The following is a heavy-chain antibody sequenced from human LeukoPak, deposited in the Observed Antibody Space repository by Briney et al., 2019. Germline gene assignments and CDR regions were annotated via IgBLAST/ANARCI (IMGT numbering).Heavy chain of an antibody. Sequence: SETLSLTCTVSGGSISSYYWSWIRQPPGKGLEWIGYIYYSGSTNYNPSLKSRVTISVDTSKNQFSLKLSSVTAADTAVYYCANYGSGSYSYWGQGTLVTVSS. CDR1: GGSISSYY. CDR3: ANYGSGSYSY. CDR2: IYYSGST. D-gene: IGHD3-10*01. J-gene: IGHJ4*02. V-gene: IGHV4-59*01.